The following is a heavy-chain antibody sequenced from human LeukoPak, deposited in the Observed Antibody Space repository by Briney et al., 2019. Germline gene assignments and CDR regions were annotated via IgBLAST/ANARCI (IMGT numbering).Heavy chain of an antibody. CDR1: GGSISSYY. Sequence: LSLTCTXAGGSISSYYWSWIRQPPGKGLEWIGYIYYSGSTNYNPSLKSRVTISVDTSKNQFSLKLSSVTAADTAVYYCARLSCSSTSCYWTFDPWGQGTLVTVSS. J-gene: IGHJ5*02. CDR2: IYYSGST. V-gene: IGHV4-59*08. D-gene: IGHD2-2*01. CDR3: ARLSCSSTSCYWTFDP.